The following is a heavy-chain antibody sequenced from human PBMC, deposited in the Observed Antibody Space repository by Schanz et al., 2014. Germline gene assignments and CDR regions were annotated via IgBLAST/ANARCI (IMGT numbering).Heavy chain of an antibody. V-gene: IGHV3-53*01. CDR3: AGAVATIRADSFDI. J-gene: IGHJ3*02. CDR2: MYINSGST. D-gene: IGHD5-12*01. CDR1: GFTVNTNY. Sequence: VQLVESGGGLIQPGGSLRLSCAVSGFTVNTNYMSWVRQAPGKGLEWISSMYINSGSTQYADSVKGRFIISRDSSKNTLFLQMNSLRAEDTAVYYCAGAVATIRADSFDIWGQGTMVAVSS.